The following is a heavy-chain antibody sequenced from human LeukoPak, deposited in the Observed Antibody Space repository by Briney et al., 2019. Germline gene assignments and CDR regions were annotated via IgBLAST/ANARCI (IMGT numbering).Heavy chain of an antibody. V-gene: IGHV4-34*01. Sequence: SETLSLTCAVYGGSFSGYYWSWIRQPPGKGLVWIGEINHSGSTNYNPSLKSRVTISVDTSKNQFSLKLGSVTAADTAVYYCAREGRIVATIKVFDYWGQGTLVTVSS. CDR2: INHSGST. CDR3: AREGRIVATIKVFDY. D-gene: IGHD5-12*01. CDR1: GGSFSGYY. J-gene: IGHJ4*02.